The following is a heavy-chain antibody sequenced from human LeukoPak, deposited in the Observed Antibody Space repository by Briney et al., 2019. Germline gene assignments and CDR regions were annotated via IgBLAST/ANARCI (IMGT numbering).Heavy chain of an antibody. CDR1: GGSISSSSYY. D-gene: IGHD3-10*01. J-gene: IGHJ4*02. Sequence: SETLSLTCTVSGGSISSSSYYWGWIRQPPGKGLEWIGSIYYSGSTYYNPSLKSRVTISVDTSKNQFSLKLSSVTAADTAVYYCARVFPTTVRGVIPYYFDYWGQGTLVTVSS. CDR2: IYYSGST. V-gene: IGHV4-39*07. CDR3: ARVFPTTVRGVIPYYFDY.